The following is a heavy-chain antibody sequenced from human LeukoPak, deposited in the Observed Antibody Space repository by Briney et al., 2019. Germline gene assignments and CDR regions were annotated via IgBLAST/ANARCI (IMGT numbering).Heavy chain of an antibody. CDR3: ARDRVVVVPAAIHQGYYYYMDV. D-gene: IGHD2-2*01. Sequence: PSETLSLTCTVSAYSISSGYYWGWIRQPPGKGLEWIGSIYHSGNTYYNPSLKSRVTMSVDTSKNQFSLNLRSVTAADTAVYYCARDRVVVVPAAIHQGYYYYMDVWGKGTTVTISS. J-gene: IGHJ6*03. V-gene: IGHV4-38-2*02. CDR2: IYHSGNT. CDR1: AYSISSGYY.